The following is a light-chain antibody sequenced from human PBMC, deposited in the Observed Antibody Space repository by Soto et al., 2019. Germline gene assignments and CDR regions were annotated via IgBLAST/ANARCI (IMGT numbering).Light chain of an antibody. J-gene: IGKJ1*01. CDR2: GTS. V-gene: IGKV3-15*01. CDR1: QSVTTN. CDR3: HQRKSWPRT. Sequence: EVVMTQSPASLSVSPGERATLSCRASQSVTTNLAWYQQKPGQAPRLLIYGTSNRAAGVPARYSGSRSGTDFTLTISSLEPEDFAVYYCHQRKSWPRTFGQGTKVDI.